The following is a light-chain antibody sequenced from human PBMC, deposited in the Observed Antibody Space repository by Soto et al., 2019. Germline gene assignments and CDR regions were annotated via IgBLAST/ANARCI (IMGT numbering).Light chain of an antibody. CDR3: ASWDDSLSAVV. Sequence: QSVLTQPPSASGTPGQRVTISCSGSSSNIGSNYVFWYQHLPGAAPILLIYGNTKRPSGLPGRFSGSKSGTSASLAISGLRSEDEAGYYCASWDDSLSAVVFGGGTKVTVL. V-gene: IGLV1-47*02. CDR1: SSNIGSNY. J-gene: IGLJ3*02. CDR2: GNT.